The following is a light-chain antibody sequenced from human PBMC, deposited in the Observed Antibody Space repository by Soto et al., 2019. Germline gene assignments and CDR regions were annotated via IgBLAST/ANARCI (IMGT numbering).Light chain of an antibody. Sequence: QSALTQPASVSGSPGQSITISCTGTSSDVGGYNYVSWYQQHPGKAPKLMIYEVSNRPSGISNRFSASKSGNTASLTISGLQAEDEADYYCTSYTSSSTLWVFGGGIKLTVL. V-gene: IGLV2-14*01. J-gene: IGLJ3*02. CDR1: SSDVGGYNY. CDR2: EVS. CDR3: TSYTSSSTLWV.